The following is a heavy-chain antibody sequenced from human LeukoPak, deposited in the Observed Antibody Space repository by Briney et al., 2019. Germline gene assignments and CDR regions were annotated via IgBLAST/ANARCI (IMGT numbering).Heavy chain of an antibody. J-gene: IGHJ4*02. CDR3: ARGGRSGSYYFDY. D-gene: IGHD1-26*01. CDR2: IYYSGST. Sequence: SETLSLTCIVSGGSISSYYWSWIRQPPGKGLEWIGYIYYSGSTNYNPSLKSRVTISVDTSKNQFSLKLSSVTAADTAVYYCARGGRSGSYYFDYWGQGTLVTVPS. V-gene: IGHV4-59*01. CDR1: GGSISSYY.